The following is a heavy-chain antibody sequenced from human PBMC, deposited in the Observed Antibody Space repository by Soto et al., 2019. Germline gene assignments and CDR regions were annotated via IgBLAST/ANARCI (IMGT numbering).Heavy chain of an antibody. V-gene: IGHV4-31*03. D-gene: IGHD5-18*01. Sequence: QVQLQESGPGLVKPSQTLSLTCTVSGGSISSGGYYWSWIRQHPGKGLEWIGYIYYSGSTYYNPSLKSRVTISVDTSKNQFSLKLSSVTAADTAVYYCASGVPSRTGRGWGTAMVNPWGYYYYGMDVWGQGTTVTVSS. CDR1: GGSISSGGYY. J-gene: IGHJ6*02. CDR2: IYYSGST. CDR3: ASGVPSRTGRGWGTAMVNPWGYYYYGMDV.